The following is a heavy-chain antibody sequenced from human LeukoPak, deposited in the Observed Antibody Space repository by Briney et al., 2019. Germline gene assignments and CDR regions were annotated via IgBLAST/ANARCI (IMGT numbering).Heavy chain of an antibody. D-gene: IGHD2-15*01. V-gene: IGHV4-34*01. CDR1: GGSFSGYY. CDR3: ARGREGSSCSGGSCYEPPWGYYYMDV. Sequence: NPSETLSLTCAVYGGSFSGYYWSWIRQPPGKGLEWIGEIIHSGSTNYNPSLNSRVTISVDTSKNQFSLKLSSVTAADTAVYYCARGREGSSCSGGSCYEPPWGYYYMDVWGKGTTVTVPS. J-gene: IGHJ6*03. CDR2: IIHSGST.